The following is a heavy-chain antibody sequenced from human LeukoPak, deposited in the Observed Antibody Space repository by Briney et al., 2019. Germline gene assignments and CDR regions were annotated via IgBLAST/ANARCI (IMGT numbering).Heavy chain of an antibody. CDR2: IKQDGSEK. V-gene: IGHV3-7*01. J-gene: IGHJ5*01. D-gene: IGHD3-3*01. CDR3: ARAASRDFDWFGY. Sequence: GGSLRLSCAASGFTFSSYSMNWVRQAPGKGLEWVANIKQDGSEKYYVDSVKGRFTISRDNAKNSLYLQMDSLRAEDTAVYYCARAASRDFDWFGYWGQGTLVTVSS. CDR1: GFTFSSYS.